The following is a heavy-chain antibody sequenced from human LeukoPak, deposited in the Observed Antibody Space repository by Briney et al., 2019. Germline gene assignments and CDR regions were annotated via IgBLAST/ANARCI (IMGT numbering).Heavy chain of an antibody. CDR2: IKQDGSEK. J-gene: IGHJ4*02. CDR1: GFTFSNYW. D-gene: IGHD3-16*02. V-gene: IGHV3-7*05. Sequence: PGGSLRLSCAASGFTFSNYWMSWVRQAPGKGLEWGANIKQDGSEKYYVDSVKGRFTISRDNAKSSLFLQMNSLRAEDTAVYYCARDSSPGYYDYVWGTYPRYWGQGTLVTVSS. CDR3: ARDSSPGYYDYVWGTYPRY.